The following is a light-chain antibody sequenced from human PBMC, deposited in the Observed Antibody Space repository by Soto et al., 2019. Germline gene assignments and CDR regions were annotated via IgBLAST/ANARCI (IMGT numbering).Light chain of an antibody. CDR1: SSDVGGYTC. V-gene: IGLV2-14*01. Sequence: LTQPASGSGAPRGSSSISWTGTSSDVGGYTCVSWYQPHPGKAPKLMIYDVSNRPSGVSNRFSGSKSGNTASLTISVLQVEDEADYHCSSYTSRSTLVFGTGNKVTVL. CDR3: SSYTSRSTLV. J-gene: IGLJ1*01. CDR2: DVS.